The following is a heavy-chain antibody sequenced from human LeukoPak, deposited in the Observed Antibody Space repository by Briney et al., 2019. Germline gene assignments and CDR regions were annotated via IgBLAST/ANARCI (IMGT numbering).Heavy chain of an antibody. V-gene: IGHV3-21*01. CDR2: ISSSSNYI. CDR3: ARDRGYDILTGYYYYGMDV. Sequence: GGSLRLSCAASGFTFSSYSMNWARQAPGKGLEWVSSISSSSNYIYYADSVKGRFTISRDNAKNSLYLQMNSLRAEDTAVYYCARDRGYDILTGYYYYGMDVWGKGTTVTVSS. D-gene: IGHD3-9*01. CDR1: GFTFSSYS. J-gene: IGHJ6*04.